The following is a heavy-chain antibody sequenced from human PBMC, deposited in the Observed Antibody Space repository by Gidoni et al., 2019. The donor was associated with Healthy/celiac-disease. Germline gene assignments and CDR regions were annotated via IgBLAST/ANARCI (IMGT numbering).Heavy chain of an antibody. J-gene: IGHJ4*02. CDR3: AKGAAFYYFDY. V-gene: IGHV3-30*18. CDR1: GFTFSSYG. CDR2: ISYDGSNK. Sequence: QVQLVEYGGGVVQPGRSLRLSCAASGFTFSSYGMHWVRQAPGKGLEWVAVISYDGSNKYYADSVKGRFTISRDNSKNTLYLQMNSLRAEDTAVYYCAKGAAFYYFDYWGQGTLVTVSS. D-gene: IGHD3-16*01.